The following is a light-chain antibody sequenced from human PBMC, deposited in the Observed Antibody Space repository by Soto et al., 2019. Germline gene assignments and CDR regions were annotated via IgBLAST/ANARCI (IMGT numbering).Light chain of an antibody. J-gene: IGKJ4*01. CDR2: GAS. Sequence: EIVLTQSPGTLSLSPGERATLSCRASQSVSSSYLAWYQQKPGQAPRLLIYGASSRATGIPDRFSGSRSGTDCTLTISRLEPEDFAVYYCQQYDSSPLTFGGGTKVEIK. V-gene: IGKV3-20*01. CDR3: QQYDSSPLT. CDR1: QSVSSSY.